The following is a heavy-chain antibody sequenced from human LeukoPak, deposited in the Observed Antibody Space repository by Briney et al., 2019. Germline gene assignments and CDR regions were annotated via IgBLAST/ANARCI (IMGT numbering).Heavy chain of an antibody. Sequence: GESLKISCKGSGYRFTSYWIGWVRQMPGKGLEWMGIIYPGDSDTRYSPSFQGQVTISADKSISTAYLQWSSLKASDTAMYYCARRRSAYSSGWSFDYWGQGTLVTVSS. V-gene: IGHV5-51*01. J-gene: IGHJ4*02. D-gene: IGHD6-19*01. CDR2: IYPGDSDT. CDR3: ARRRSAYSSGWSFDY. CDR1: GYRFTSYW.